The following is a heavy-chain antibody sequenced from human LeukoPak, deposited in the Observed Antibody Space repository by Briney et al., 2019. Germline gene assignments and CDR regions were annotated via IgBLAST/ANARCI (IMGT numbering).Heavy chain of an antibody. V-gene: IGHV3-30*04. D-gene: IGHD1-26*01. CDR1: GFTFSSYA. CDR2: ISYDGSNK. Sequence: GGSLRLSCAASGFTFSSYAMHWVRQAPGKGLEWVAVISYDGSNKYYADSVKGRFTISRDNSKNTLYLQMNSLRAEDTAVYYCAKDSGMGWLLAQTPFFDYWGQGTLVTVSS. J-gene: IGHJ4*02. CDR3: AKDSGMGWLLAQTPFFDY.